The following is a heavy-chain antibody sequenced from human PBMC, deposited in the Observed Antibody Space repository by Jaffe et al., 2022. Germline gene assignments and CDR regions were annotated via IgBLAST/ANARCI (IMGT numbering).Heavy chain of an antibody. V-gene: IGHV4-59*01. D-gene: IGHD3-10*01. CDR3: ASSTMVWSSDLLNFDY. CDR1: GGSISSYY. Sequence: QVQLQESGPGLVKPSETLSLTCTVSGGSISSYYWSWIRQPPGKGLEWIGYIYYSGSTNYNPSLKSRVTISVDTSKNQFSLKLSSVTAADTAVYYCASSTMVWSSDLLNFDYWGQGTLVTVSS. CDR2: IYYSGST. J-gene: IGHJ4*02.